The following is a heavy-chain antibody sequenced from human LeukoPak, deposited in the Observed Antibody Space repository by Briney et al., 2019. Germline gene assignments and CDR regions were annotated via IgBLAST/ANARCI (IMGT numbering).Heavy chain of an antibody. Sequence: GASVKVSCKTSGYNFTSHHVHWVRQAPGQGLEWMGINFSHDGSTSNTQKFQGRVTMTRDTSTSTVYMELSSLRSEDTAVYYCARDSGNFRYDMDAWGQGTTVIVSS. CDR1: GYNFTSHH. CDR3: ARDSGNFRYDMDA. CDR2: NFSHDGST. D-gene: IGHD3-10*01. V-gene: IGHV1-46*01. J-gene: IGHJ6*02.